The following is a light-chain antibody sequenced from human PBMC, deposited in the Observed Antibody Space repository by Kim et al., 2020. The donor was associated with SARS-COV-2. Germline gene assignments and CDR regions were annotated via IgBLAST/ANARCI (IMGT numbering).Light chain of an antibody. V-gene: IGLV1-47*02. J-gene: IGLJ3*02. CDR3: AAWDDSLSAWV. CDR1: SSNIGTNF. Sequence: GQTLTVSCSGCSSNIGTNFAYWYQQLPGTAPKLLMYSNNQRPSGVPDRFSGSKSGTFASLAISGLRSEDETDYYCAAWDDSLSAWVFGGGTQLTVL. CDR2: SNN.